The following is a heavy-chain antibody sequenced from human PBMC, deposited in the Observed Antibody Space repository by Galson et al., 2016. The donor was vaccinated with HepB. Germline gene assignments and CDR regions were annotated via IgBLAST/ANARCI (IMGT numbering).Heavy chain of an antibody. CDR3: ARGTLGTTATMSFDY. CDR2: IYQTGTA. Sequence: SETLSLTCAVSGATISNDYWWSWVRQSPEKGFEWLGEIYQTGTANYNPSFTRRATISVDTSKNEISLRLDSVTAADTAVYYCARGTLGTTATMSFDYWVQGTPVSVSS. CDR1: GATISNDYW. J-gene: IGHJ4*02. D-gene: IGHD1-26*01. V-gene: IGHV4-4*02.